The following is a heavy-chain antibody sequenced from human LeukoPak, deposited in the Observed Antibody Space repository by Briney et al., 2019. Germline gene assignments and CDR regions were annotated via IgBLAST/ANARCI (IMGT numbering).Heavy chain of an antibody. Sequence: SVKVSCKASGGTFSSYAISWVRQAPGQGLEWMGGIIPIFGTANYAQKFQGRVTITTDESTSTAYMELSSLRSEDTAVYYCARGRFGELPYYYYYMDVWGKGTTVTVSS. CDR1: GGTFSSYA. J-gene: IGHJ6*03. D-gene: IGHD3-10*01. CDR3: ARGRFGELPYYYYYMDV. CDR2: IIPIFGTA. V-gene: IGHV1-69*05.